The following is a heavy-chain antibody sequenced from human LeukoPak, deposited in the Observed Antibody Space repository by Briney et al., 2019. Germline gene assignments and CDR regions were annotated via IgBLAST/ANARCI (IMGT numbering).Heavy chain of an antibody. CDR1: GGSISSSSYY. V-gene: IGHV4-39*01. CDR2: IYYSGST. Sequence: ETLSLTCTVSGGSISSSSYYWGWIRQPPGKGLEWIGSIYYSGSTYYNPSLKSRVTISVDTSKNQFSLKLSSVTAADTAVYYCARHHGARGITPFDYWGQGTLVTVSS. J-gene: IGHJ4*02. CDR3: ARHHGARGITPFDY. D-gene: IGHD3-10*01.